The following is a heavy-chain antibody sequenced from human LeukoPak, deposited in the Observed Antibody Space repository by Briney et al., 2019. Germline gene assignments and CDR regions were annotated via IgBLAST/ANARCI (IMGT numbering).Heavy chain of an antibody. Sequence: PGGSLRLSCAASGFTSRSHWMTWVRQAPGKGLEWVANIKPDGSESYYADSVMGRFSISRDNAKNSLYLQMNSLRAEDTAVYYCARANIVATYFDYWGQGTLVTVSS. CDR3: ARANIVATYFDY. D-gene: IGHD5-12*01. CDR2: IKPDGSES. V-gene: IGHV3-7*04. CDR1: GFTSRSHW. J-gene: IGHJ4*02.